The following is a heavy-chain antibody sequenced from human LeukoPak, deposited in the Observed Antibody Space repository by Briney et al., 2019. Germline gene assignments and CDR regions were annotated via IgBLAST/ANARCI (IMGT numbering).Heavy chain of an antibody. CDR3: ARAHVGWGLAFGI. J-gene: IGHJ3*02. CDR2: ISIGGDT. D-gene: IGHD3-16*01. Sequence: GGSLRLSCAASGFTFSGYDMHWVRQGPGKGLEWVSAISIGGDTYYPGSVKGRFTISRENAKNSFYLQMNSLRAGDTAIYYCARAHVGWGLAFGIWGQGTVVIVSS. V-gene: IGHV3-13*01. CDR1: GFTFSGYD.